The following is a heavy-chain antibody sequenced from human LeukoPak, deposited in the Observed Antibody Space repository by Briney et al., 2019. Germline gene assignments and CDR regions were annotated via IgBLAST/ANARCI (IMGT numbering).Heavy chain of an antibody. CDR1: GFTFSSYE. V-gene: IGHV3-48*03. J-gene: IGHJ2*01. Sequence: GGSLRLSCAASGFTFSSYEMNWARQAPGKGLEWVSYISSSGSTIYYADSVKGRFTISRDNAKNSLYLQMNSLRAEDTAVYYCASSYWYFDLWGRGTLVTVSS. CDR2: ISSSGSTI. CDR3: ASSYWYFDL.